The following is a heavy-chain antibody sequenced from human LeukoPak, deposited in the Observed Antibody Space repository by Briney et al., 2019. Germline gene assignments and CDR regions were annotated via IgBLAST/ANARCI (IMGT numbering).Heavy chain of an antibody. CDR1: GFTFSSYE. CDR2: ISRSGSSI. V-gene: IGHV3-48*03. Sequence: GGSLRLSCAASGFTFSSYEMNWVRQAPGKGLEWVSYISRSGSSIYYTHSVNGRFTISSDNAKNPLYLQMNSLRAEDTAVYYCARDRAYSFSSFGRSVDYWGQGTLVTVSS. D-gene: IGHD6-6*01. CDR3: ARDRAYSFSSFGRSVDY. J-gene: IGHJ4*02.